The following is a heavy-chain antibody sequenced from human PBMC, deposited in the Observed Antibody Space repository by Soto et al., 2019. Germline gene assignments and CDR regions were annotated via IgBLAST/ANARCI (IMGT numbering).Heavy chain of an antibody. J-gene: IGHJ6*04. CDR3: ARDGYYYDRRGSYSYGLDV. V-gene: IGHV1-18*04. CDR1: CYTCANYG. D-gene: IGHD3-22*01. CDR2: ISAYNGNT. Sequence: GSSGNVSGKASCYTCANYGMSGVRQAPGQGLEWMGCISAYNGNTNYAQKLQGRVTMTTYTSTSTAYMELRSLRSDDTAVYYCARDGYYYDRRGSYSYGLDVPAKGPTV.